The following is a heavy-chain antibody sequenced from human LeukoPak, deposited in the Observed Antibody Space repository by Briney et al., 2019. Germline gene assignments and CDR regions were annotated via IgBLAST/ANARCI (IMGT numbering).Heavy chain of an antibody. CDR2: TRFDVRNK. CDR1: RFTFSSYG. J-gene: IGHJ4*02. Sequence: PGGSLTLSCATSRFTFSSYGIHWVRQAPGEGREWVAFTRFDVRNKYYTDSVKGRFTISRDNSKHTLYLQMNSLRAEDTAVYYCATDLSTYYHDRRTPDYWGQGTLVTVSS. D-gene: IGHD3-22*01. V-gene: IGHV3-30*02. CDR3: ATDLSTYYHDRRTPDY.